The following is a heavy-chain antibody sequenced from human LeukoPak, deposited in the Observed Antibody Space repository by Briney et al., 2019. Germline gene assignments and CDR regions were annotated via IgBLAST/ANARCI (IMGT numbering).Heavy chain of an antibody. J-gene: IGHJ6*02. CDR3: ATQGNKQPKNYGMDV. V-gene: IGHV1-24*01. D-gene: IGHD2/OR15-2a*01. CDR2: FDPEDGET. Sequence: GASVKVSCKVSGYTLTELSMHWVRQAPGKGLEGMGGFDPEDGETIYAQKFQGRVTMTEDTSTDTAYMELSSLRSEDTAVYYCATQGNKQPKNYGMDVWGQGTTVTVSS. CDR1: GYTLTELS.